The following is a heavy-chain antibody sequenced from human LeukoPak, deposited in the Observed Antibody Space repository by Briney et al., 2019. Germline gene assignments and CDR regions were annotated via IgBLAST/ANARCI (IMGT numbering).Heavy chain of an antibody. Sequence: SETLSLTCTVSGGSISSYYWSWIRQPAGKGLEWIGRIYTSGSTNYNPSLKSRVTMSVDTSKNQFSLKLSSVTAADTAVYYCARDRELRKNNWFDPWGQGTLVTVSS. D-gene: IGHD1-7*01. V-gene: IGHV4-4*07. CDR3: ARDRELRKNNWFDP. CDR1: GGSISSYY. CDR2: IYTSGST. J-gene: IGHJ5*02.